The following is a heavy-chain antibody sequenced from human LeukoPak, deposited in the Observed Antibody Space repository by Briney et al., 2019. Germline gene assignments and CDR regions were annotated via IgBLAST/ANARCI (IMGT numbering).Heavy chain of an antibody. CDR3: ARGLVVAATPDY. V-gene: IGHV1-2*02. J-gene: IGHJ4*02. CDR2: INPNSGGT. CDR1: GYTFTGYY. Sequence: ASVKVSCKASGYTFTGYYVHWVRQAPGQGLEWMGWINPNSGGTNYAQKFQGRVTMTRDTSISTAYMELSRLRSDDTAVYYCARGLVVAATPDYWGQGTLVTVSS. D-gene: IGHD2-15*01.